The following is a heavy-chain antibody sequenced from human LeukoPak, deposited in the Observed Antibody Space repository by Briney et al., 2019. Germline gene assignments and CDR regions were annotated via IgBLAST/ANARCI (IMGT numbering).Heavy chain of an antibody. J-gene: IGHJ6*02. CDR1: GFTFSSYS. CDR2: ISSSSTI. CDR3: ARVSVDTAMVDFYYYYGMDV. D-gene: IGHD5-18*01. V-gene: IGHV3-48*02. Sequence: GGSLRLSCAASGFTFSSYSMNWVRQAPGKGLEWVSYISSSSTIYYVDSVKGRFTISRDNAKNSLYLQMNSLRDEDTAVYYCARVSVDTAMVDFYYYYGMDVWGQGTTVTVSS.